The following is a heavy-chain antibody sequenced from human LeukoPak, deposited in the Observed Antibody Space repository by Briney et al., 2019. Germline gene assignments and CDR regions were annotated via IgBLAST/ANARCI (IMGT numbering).Heavy chain of an antibody. CDR3: AREYSNSEPCYFDY. Sequence: SETLSLTCTVSGASIRTYYWSWIRQPAGKGLEWIGRAYTSGSTNYNPSLKSRFTMSVDTSKNQFSLKLRSVTAADTAVYYCAREYSNSEPCYFDYWGQGTLVTVSS. CDR1: GASIRTYY. CDR2: AYTSGST. J-gene: IGHJ4*02. V-gene: IGHV4-4*07. D-gene: IGHD4-11*01.